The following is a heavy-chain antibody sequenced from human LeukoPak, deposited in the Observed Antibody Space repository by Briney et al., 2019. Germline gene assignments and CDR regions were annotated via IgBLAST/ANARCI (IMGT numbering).Heavy chain of an antibody. CDR1: GFTASSNS. Sequence: SGGSLRLSCTVSGFTASSNSMSWVRQAPGKGLEWVSFIYSGGNTYYSDSVNGRFTISRDNSKNTLYLQMNSLRAEDTAVYYCARRAGEYSHPYDYWGQGTLVTVSS. CDR3: ARRAGEYSHPYDY. J-gene: IGHJ4*02. V-gene: IGHV3-53*01. CDR2: IYSGGNT. D-gene: IGHD4-17*01.